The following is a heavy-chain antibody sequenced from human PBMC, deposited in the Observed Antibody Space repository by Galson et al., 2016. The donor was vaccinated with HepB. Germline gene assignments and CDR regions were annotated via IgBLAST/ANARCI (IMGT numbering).Heavy chain of an antibody. V-gene: IGHV4-59*01. D-gene: IGHD3-9*01. CDR3: ARAGFFDRLLIDAFDI. J-gene: IGHJ3*02. Sequence: ETLSLTCTVSGASITSFYWNWIRQSPGKGLEWIGYVYYYGTTSHNPSLKGRVTTSIDSSKNQLSLNLTSVRAADTAVYYCARAGFFDRLLIDAFDIWGRGTMVTVSS. CDR1: GASITSFY. CDR2: VYYYGTT.